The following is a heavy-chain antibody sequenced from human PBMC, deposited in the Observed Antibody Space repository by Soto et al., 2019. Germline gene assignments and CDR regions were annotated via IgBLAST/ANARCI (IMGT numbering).Heavy chain of an antibody. V-gene: IGHV1-18*01. Sequence: ASVTVSCKASGYTLSRYGISWVRQAPGQGLEWMGWISAHNGNTNYAQKLQGRVTMTTDTDTSTAYMELRSLRSDDTAVYYCARDPGTIGTDYFDHWGQGTLVTVSS. CDR3: ARDPGTIGTDYFDH. J-gene: IGHJ4*02. D-gene: IGHD1-1*01. CDR2: ISAHNGNT. CDR1: GYTLSRYG.